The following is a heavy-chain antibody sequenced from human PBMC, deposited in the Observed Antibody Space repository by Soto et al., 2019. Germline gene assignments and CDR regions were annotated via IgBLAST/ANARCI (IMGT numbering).Heavy chain of an antibody. CDR3: AKDHITMVRGVASPYYYGMDV. CDR1: GFTFSSYG. D-gene: IGHD3-10*01. CDR2: ISYDGSNK. J-gene: IGHJ6*02. Sequence: GGSLRLSCAASGFTFSSYGMHWVRQAPGKGLEWVAVISYDGSNKYYADSVKGRFTISRDNSKNTLYLQMNSLRAEDTAVYYCAKDHITMVRGVASPYYYGMDVWGQGTTVTVSS. V-gene: IGHV3-30*18.